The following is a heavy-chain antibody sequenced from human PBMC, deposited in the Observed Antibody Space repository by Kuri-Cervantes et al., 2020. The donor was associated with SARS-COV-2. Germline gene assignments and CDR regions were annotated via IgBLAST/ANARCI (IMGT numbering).Heavy chain of an antibody. D-gene: IGHD3-3*01. Sequence: ASVKVSCKASGYTFTNYGISWVRQAPGQGLEWMGWINPNSGGTNYAQKFQGRVTMTRDTSISTAYMELSRLRSDDTAVYYCASSRITIFGVVITHWFDPWGQGTLVTVSS. CDR3: ASSRITIFGVVITHWFDP. CDR2: INPNSGGT. CDR1: GYTFTNYG. J-gene: IGHJ5*02. V-gene: IGHV1-2*02.